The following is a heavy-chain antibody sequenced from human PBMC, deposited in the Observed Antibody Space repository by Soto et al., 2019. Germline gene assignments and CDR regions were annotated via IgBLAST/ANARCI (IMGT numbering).Heavy chain of an antibody. CDR2: LIPIFGTA. V-gene: IGHV1-69*01. D-gene: IGHD2-2*02. CDR1: GGTFSSYA. CDR3: ARGCSGTSCYTAPYYYGMDV. J-gene: IGHJ6*02. Sequence: QVQLVQSGAEVKKPGSSVKVSCKASGGTFSSYAISWVRQAPGQGLEWMGGLIPIFGTANYAQKFQGRVTITAGESTSTAYMDLSSLRSEDTAVYYCARGCSGTSCYTAPYYYGMDVWGQGTTFPVSS.